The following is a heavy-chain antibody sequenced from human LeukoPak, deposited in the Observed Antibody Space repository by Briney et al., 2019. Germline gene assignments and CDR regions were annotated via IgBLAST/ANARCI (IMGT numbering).Heavy chain of an antibody. CDR1: GGSFSGYY. Sequence: SETLSLTCAVYGGSFSGYYWRWIRQPPGKGLEWIGEINHSGSTNYNPSLKSRVTISVDTSKNQFSLKLSSVTAADTAVYYCARGRGQDYGDYFYFDYWGQGTLVTVSS. V-gene: IGHV4-34*01. CDR2: INHSGST. D-gene: IGHD4-17*01. J-gene: IGHJ4*02. CDR3: ARGRGQDYGDYFYFDY.